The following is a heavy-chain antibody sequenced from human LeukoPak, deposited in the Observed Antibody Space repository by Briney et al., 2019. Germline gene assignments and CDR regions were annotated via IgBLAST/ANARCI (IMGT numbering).Heavy chain of an antibody. D-gene: IGHD3-10*01. CDR2: IGGSGDTT. J-gene: IGHJ6*02. Sequence: GGSLRLSCAASGFTFSGYAMAWVRQAPGKGLEWVSVIGGSGDTTRYADSVKGRFTISRDKSKTTLFLQMNSLRVEDTAVYYCASKFGESYYYCYGLDVWGQGTTVTVSS. CDR3: ASKFGESYYYCYGLDV. CDR1: GFTFSGYA. V-gene: IGHV3-23*01.